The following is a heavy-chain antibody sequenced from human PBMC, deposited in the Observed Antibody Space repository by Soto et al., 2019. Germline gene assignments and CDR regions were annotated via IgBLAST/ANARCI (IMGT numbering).Heavy chain of an antibody. D-gene: IGHD5-18*01. V-gene: IGHV3-23*01. CDR1: GFTFSSYA. CDR2: ISGSGGST. J-gene: IGHJ4*02. CDR3: ATDLHTAMVHFDY. Sequence: GGSLRLSCAASGFTFSSYAMSWVLQAPGKGLEWVSAISGSGGSTDYADSVKGRFTISRDNSKNTLYLQMNSLRAEDTAVDYYATDLHTAMVHFDYWGQGTLVTVSS.